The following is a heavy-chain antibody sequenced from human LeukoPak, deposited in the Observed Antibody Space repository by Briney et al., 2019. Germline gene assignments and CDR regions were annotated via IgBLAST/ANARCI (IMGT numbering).Heavy chain of an antibody. D-gene: IGHD2-21*01. Sequence: GASVTVSCKTSGYTFTTYGIDWVRQAPGQGLEWMGWISAYNDNTKYAQKFQGRVTVTTDTSTRRAYMELRSLRSDDTAVYYCAILQVWSKDAFDKWGQGTMVTVSS. CDR2: ISAYNDNT. CDR3: AILQVWSKDAFDK. J-gene: IGHJ3*02. CDR1: GYTFTTYG. V-gene: IGHV1-18*01.